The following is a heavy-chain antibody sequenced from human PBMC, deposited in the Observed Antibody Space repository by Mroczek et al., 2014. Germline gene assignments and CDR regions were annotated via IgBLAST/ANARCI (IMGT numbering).Heavy chain of an antibody. J-gene: IGHJ5*02. Sequence: QVQLVQSGAEVKKPGASVKVSCKASGYTFTSYGISWVRQAPGQGLEWMGWISAYNGNTNYAQKLQGRVTMTTDTSTSTAYMELRSLRSDDTAVYYCARASTDIVVVPAAIVAADWFDPLGPREPLVHRL. V-gene: IGHV1-18*01. CDR3: ARASTDIVVVPAAIVAADWFDP. CDR2: ISAYNGNT. CDR1: GYTFTSYG. D-gene: IGHD2-2*01.